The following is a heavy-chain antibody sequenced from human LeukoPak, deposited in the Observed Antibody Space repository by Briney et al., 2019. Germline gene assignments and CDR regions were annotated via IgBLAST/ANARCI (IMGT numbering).Heavy chain of an antibody. CDR3: ARAGDYDSNVYYYYYMDV. J-gene: IGHJ6*03. CDR1: GFTFSSYG. Sequence: PGGSLRLSCAASGFTFSSYGMHWVRQAPGKGLEWVAFIRYDGSNKYYADSVKGRFTISRDNAKNSLYLQMNSLRAEDTALYYCARAGDYDSNVYYYYYMDVWGKGTTVTVSS. CDR2: IRYDGSNK. D-gene: IGHD5-12*01. V-gene: IGHV3-30*02.